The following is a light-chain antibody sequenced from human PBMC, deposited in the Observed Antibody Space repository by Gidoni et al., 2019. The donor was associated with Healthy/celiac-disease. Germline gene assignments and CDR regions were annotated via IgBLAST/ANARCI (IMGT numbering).Light chain of an antibody. Sequence: DIQITQSPSSLSASVGDRVTITCQASQDISNYLNWYQQKPGKAPKLLIYEASNLETGVPSRFSGSGSGTDLTFTISSLQPEDIATYYCQQYDNLPRYTFGQGTKLEIK. V-gene: IGKV1-33*01. J-gene: IGKJ2*01. CDR3: QQYDNLPRYT. CDR2: EAS. CDR1: QDISNY.